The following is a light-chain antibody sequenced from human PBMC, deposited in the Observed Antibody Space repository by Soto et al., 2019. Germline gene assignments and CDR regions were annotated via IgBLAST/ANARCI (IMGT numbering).Light chain of an antibody. J-gene: IGKJ1*01. Sequence: DIQLTQSPSSRSASVGDRVSLTCRASQSISSFLNWYQQKKGQAPKLLIYAASNLQSGVPSRFSGSGSGTDFTLTITSMQPEDFATYYCQQSYNTPWTFGHGTKVDIK. V-gene: IGKV1-39*01. CDR1: QSISSF. CDR2: AAS. CDR3: QQSYNTPWT.